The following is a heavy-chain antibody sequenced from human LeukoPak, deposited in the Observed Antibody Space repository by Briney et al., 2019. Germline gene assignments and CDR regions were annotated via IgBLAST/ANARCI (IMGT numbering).Heavy chain of an antibody. J-gene: IGHJ5*02. V-gene: IGHV5-51*01. Sequence: GESLKISCKGSGYGFTNYWIGWVRQMPGKGLEWMGIIYPGDSDTRYSPSLQGQVTISVDKSISTAYLQWSSLKASDTAMYYCATVGTTGTRWFDPWGQGTLVTVSS. CDR3: ATVGTTGTRWFDP. CDR2: IYPGDSDT. D-gene: IGHD1-1*01. CDR1: GYGFTNYW.